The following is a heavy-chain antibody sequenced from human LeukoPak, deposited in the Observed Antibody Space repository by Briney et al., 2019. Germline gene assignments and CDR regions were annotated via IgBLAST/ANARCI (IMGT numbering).Heavy chain of an antibody. Sequence: GGSLRLSCAASRFTFSGYSMNWVRQAPGKGLEWVSSISSSNSYIYYADSVKGRFTISRDNAKNSLYLQMNSLRAEDTAVYYCARGYGPHYGDYGGGFDYWGQGTLVTVSS. V-gene: IGHV3-21*04. CDR1: RFTFSGYS. J-gene: IGHJ4*02. D-gene: IGHD4-17*01. CDR3: ARGYGPHYGDYGGGFDY. CDR2: ISSSNSYI.